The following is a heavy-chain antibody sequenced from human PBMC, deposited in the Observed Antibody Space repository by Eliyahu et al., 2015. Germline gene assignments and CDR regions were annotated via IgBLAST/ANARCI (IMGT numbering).Heavy chain of an antibody. CDR1: GFXFXXXA. D-gene: IGHD4-11*01. CDR3: ARDRVTTTVTTDYYYGMDV. J-gene: IGHJ6*02. Sequence: QVQLVESGGGVVQPGXSLRLXCAASGFXFXXXAXPWVRQAPGKGLEWVAVISYDGSNKYYADSVKGRFTISRDNSKNTLYLQMNSLRAEDTAVYYCARDRVTTTVTTDYYYGMDVWGQGTTVTVSS. CDR2: ISYDGSNK. V-gene: IGHV3-30*01.